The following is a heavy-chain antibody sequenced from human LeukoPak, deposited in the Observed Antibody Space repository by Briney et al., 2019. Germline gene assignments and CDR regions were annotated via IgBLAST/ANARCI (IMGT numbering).Heavy chain of an antibody. D-gene: IGHD1-26*01. V-gene: IGHV4-39*01. CDR3: ARHGHSGYFDY. CDR1: GGSISSSSYY. Sequence: PSEILSLTCTVSGGSISSSSYYWGWIRQPPGKGLEWIGSIYYSGSTYYNPSLKSRVTISVDTSKNQFSLKLSSVTAADTAVYYCARHGHSGYFDYWGQGTLVTVSS. CDR2: IYYSGST. J-gene: IGHJ4*02.